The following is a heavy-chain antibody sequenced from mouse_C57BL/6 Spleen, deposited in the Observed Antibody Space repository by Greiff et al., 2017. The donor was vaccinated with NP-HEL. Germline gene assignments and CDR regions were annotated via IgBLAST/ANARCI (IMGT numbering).Heavy chain of an antibody. J-gene: IGHJ2*01. CDR2: ILPGSGST. V-gene: IGHV1-9*01. CDR1: GYTFTGYW. CDR3: ARGSSTDYFDY. D-gene: IGHD1-1*01. Sequence: VQLQQSGAELMKPGASVKLSCKATGYTFTGYWIEWVKQRPGHGLEWIGEILPGSGSTNYNEKFKGKATLTAEKSSSTAYMQLSSLTSEDSAVYFCARGSSTDYFDYWGQGTTLTVSS.